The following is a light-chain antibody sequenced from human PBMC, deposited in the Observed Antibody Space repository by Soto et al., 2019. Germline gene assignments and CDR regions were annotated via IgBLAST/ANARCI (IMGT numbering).Light chain of an antibody. CDR3: QQYDNSPHT. CDR2: GAA. CDR1: QSISSRF. J-gene: IGKJ1*01. Sequence: EIEVTQSPCTLSLSPGERATLSCRASQSISSRFFAWYQQKPDQPPRLLIYGAASRATGIPDRFSGSGCGTDFTLTISRLEPEDFAVYYCQQYDNSPHTFGQGTKVEIK. V-gene: IGKV3-20*01.